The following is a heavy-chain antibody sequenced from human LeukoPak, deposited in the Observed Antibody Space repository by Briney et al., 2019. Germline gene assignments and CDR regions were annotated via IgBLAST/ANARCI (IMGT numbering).Heavy chain of an antibody. CDR1: GFTFSDYY. J-gene: IGHJ6*03. CDR3: ARSLLNYYYYYMDV. CDR2: ISSSGSAI. D-gene: IGHD2/OR15-2a*01. Sequence: EGSLRLSCAASGFTFSDYYMSWIRQAPGKGLEWVSYISSSGSAIYYADSVKGRFTISRDNAKNSLYLQVNSLRAEDTAVYYCARSLLNYYYYYMDVWGKGTTVTVSS. V-gene: IGHV3-11*01.